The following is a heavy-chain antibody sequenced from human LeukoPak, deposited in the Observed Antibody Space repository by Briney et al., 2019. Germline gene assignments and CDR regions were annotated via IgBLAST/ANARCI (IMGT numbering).Heavy chain of an antibody. J-gene: IGHJ5*02. CDR3: ARKVKRITIFGVAGKGSWFDP. V-gene: IGHV4-34*01. Sequence: KPSETLSLTCAVYGGSFSGYYWSWIRQPPGKGLEWIGEINHSGSTNYNPSLKSRVTISVDTSKNQFSLKLSSVTAADTAMYYCARKVKRITIFGVAGKGSWFDPWGQGTLATVSS. D-gene: IGHD3-3*01. CDR1: GGSFSGYY. CDR2: INHSGST.